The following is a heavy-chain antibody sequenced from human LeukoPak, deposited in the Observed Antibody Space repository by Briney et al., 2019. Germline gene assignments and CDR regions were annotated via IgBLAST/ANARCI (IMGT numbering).Heavy chain of an antibody. D-gene: IGHD1-26*01. CDR1: GGSLRRDDYY. V-gene: IGHV4-30-4*01. CDR2: IYYSEST. Sequence: SQTLSLTCIVSGGSLRRDDYYWSWLRQPPGKGLEWIGYIYYSESTYYNPPITSRVTIAVATSKNQFALKLISVTAADTAVYYCARDAPFSGSQLWYFDLWGRGTLVTVSS. CDR3: ARDAPFSGSQLWYFDL. J-gene: IGHJ2*01.